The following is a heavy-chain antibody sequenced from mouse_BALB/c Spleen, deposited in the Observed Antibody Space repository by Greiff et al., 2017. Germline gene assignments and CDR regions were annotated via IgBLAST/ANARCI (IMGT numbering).Heavy chain of an antibody. D-gene: IGHD2-1*01. CDR3: ARVPPSYGNYPAWFAY. CDR1: GFSLTSYG. J-gene: IGHJ3*01. CDR2: IWAGGST. V-gene: IGHV2-9*02. Sequence: VQLQQSGPGLVAPSQSLSITCTVSGFSLTSYGVHWVRQPPGKGLEWLGVIWAGGSTNYNSALMSRLSISKDNSKSQVFLKMNSLQTDDTAMYYCARVPPSYGNYPAWFAYWGQGTLVTVSA.